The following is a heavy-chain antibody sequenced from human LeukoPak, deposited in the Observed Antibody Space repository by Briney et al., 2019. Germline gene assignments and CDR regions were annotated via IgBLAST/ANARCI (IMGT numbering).Heavy chain of an antibody. Sequence: GRSLRLSCAASGFTFSSYGMHWVRQAPGKGLEWVAVIWYDGSNKYYADSVKGRFTISRDNSKNTLYLQMNSLRAEDTAVYYCAHMTTVTNFDYWGQGTLVTVSS. D-gene: IGHD4-11*01. CDR2: IWYDGSNK. CDR3: AHMTTVTNFDY. V-gene: IGHV3-33*01. CDR1: GFTFSSYG. J-gene: IGHJ4*02.